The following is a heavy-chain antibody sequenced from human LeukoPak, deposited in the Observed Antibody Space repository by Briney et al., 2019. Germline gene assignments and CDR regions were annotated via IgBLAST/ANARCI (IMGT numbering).Heavy chain of an antibody. J-gene: IGHJ6*03. V-gene: IGHV3-23*01. CDR2: ISGSGGST. Sequence: GGSLRLSCAASGFTFSSYAMSWVRQAPGKGLEWVSAISGSGGSTYYADSVKGRFTTSRDNSKNTLYLQMNSLRAEDTAVYYCAKGTDYYYYYYMDVWGKGTTVTVSS. CDR3: AKGTDYYYYYYMDV. CDR1: GFTFSSYA.